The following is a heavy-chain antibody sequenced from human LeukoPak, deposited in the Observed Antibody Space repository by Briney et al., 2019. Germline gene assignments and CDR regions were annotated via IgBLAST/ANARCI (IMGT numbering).Heavy chain of an antibody. CDR3: AKDPYYYDSSALEDAFDI. CDR1: GFTFSSYA. CDR2: ISGSGGST. V-gene: IGHV3-23*01. J-gene: IGHJ3*02. Sequence: PGGSLRLSCAASGFTFSSYAMSWVRQAPGKGLEWVSAISGSGGSTYYADSVKGRFTISRDNSKNTLYLQMNSLRAEDTAVYYCAKDPYYYDSSALEDAFDIWGQGTMVTVSS. D-gene: IGHD3-22*01.